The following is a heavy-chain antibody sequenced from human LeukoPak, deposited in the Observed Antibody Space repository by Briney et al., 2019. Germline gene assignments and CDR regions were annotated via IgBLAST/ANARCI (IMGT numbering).Heavy chain of an antibody. D-gene: IGHD6-19*01. J-gene: IGHJ4*02. CDR3: ARDGIAVAGFPLDY. V-gene: IGHV3-21*01. Sequence: GGSLRLSCAASGFTFSSYSMNWVRQAPGKGLEWVSSISSSSSYIYYADSVKGRFTISRDNAKNSLYLQMNSLRAEDTAVYYCARDGIAVAGFPLDYWGQGTLVTVSS. CDR1: GFTFSSYS. CDR2: ISSSSSYI.